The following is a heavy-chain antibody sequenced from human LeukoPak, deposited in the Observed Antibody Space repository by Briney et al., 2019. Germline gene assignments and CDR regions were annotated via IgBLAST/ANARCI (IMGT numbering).Heavy chain of an antibody. CDR1: GFTFSSYA. CDR2: ISGSGGST. J-gene: IGHJ5*01. V-gene: IGHV3-23*01. Sequence: GGSLRLSCAASGFTFSSYAMSWVRQAPGKGLEWVSAISGSGGSTYYADSVKGRFTISRGNSKNTLYLQMNSLRAEDTAVYYCARKSTAARLDDSWGQGTLVTVSS. D-gene: IGHD6-13*01. CDR3: ARKSTAARLDDS.